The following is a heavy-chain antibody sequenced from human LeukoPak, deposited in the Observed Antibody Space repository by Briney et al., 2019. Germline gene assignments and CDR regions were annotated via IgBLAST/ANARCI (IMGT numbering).Heavy chain of an antibody. V-gene: IGHV3-13*01. D-gene: IGHD3-22*01. Sequence: GGSLRLSCAASGFPFTNYGMHWVRQAIGKGLEWVSGIGTAGDTYYPGSVKGRFTISRENAKNSMYLQMNSLRAGDTAVYYCVRLSPYDSSGYYYDYWGQGTLVTVSS. CDR2: IGTAGDT. CDR1: GFPFTNYG. CDR3: VRLSPYDSSGYYYDY. J-gene: IGHJ4*02.